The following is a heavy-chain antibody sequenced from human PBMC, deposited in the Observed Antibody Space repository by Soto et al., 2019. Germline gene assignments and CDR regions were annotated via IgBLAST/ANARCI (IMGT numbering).Heavy chain of an antibody. CDR1: GFTFSSYA. CDR2: ISGSGGST. Sequence: GGSLRLSCAASGFTFSSYAMSWVRQAPGKGLEWVSAISGSGGSTYYADSVKGRFTISRDNSKNTLYLQMNSLRAEDTAVYYCAKDRRGWRTIVATMPFDYWGQGTLVTVSS. J-gene: IGHJ4*02. CDR3: AKDRRGWRTIVATMPFDY. V-gene: IGHV3-23*01. D-gene: IGHD5-12*01.